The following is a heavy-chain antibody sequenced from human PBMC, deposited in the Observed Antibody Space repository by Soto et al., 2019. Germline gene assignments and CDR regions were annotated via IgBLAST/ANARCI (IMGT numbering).Heavy chain of an antibody. Sequence: EVQLVESGGGLVQPGGSLRLSCAASGFTFSSYYMHWVRQAPGKGLVWISRIKTDGSFSSYADSVKGRFNISRDNARNTLFLQMNSLSDDDTAVYYCARGFYGDPPALDYWGQGTLVSVSS. J-gene: IGHJ4*02. CDR2: IKTDGSFS. V-gene: IGHV3-74*01. D-gene: IGHD4-17*01. CDR3: ARGFYGDPPALDY. CDR1: GFTFSSYY.